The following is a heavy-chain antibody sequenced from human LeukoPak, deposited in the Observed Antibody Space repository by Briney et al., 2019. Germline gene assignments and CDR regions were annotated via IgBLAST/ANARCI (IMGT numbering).Heavy chain of an antibody. CDR1: GGSFSGYY. CDR3: ARGNWFDP. CDR2: INHSGST. J-gene: IGHJ5*02. Sequence: PSETLSLTCAVYGGSFSGYYWSWIRQPPGKGLEWIGEINHSGSTNYNPSLKSRVTISVDTSKNQFSLKLSSVTAADTAVYYCARGNWFDPWGQETLVTVSS. V-gene: IGHV4-34*01.